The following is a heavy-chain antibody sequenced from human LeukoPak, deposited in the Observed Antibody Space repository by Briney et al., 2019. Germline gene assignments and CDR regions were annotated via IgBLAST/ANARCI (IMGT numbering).Heavy chain of an antibody. V-gene: IGHV3-33*06. D-gene: IGHD2-15*01. CDR3: AKVMPPGRIRFYSYYMDV. CDR2: IWSDGTNK. J-gene: IGHJ6*03. CDR1: GFTLSGYG. Sequence: GKSLRLSCAASGFTLSGYGMHWVRQAPGKGLEWAAEIWSDGTNKYYGDSVRGRFTISRDNSENTLYLQMNSLRVEDTAVYYCAKVMPPGRIRFYSYYMDVWGKGTTVSVS.